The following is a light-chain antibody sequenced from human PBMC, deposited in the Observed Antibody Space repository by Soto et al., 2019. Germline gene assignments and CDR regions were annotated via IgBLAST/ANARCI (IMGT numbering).Light chain of an antibody. CDR3: QQYSASTLT. Sequence: EVVLTQSPGTLSLSPGERVTLSCRASQSVASNYLAWYQQKPGQAPRLLIFGAFNRASGIPDRFSGSGSGTDFSLTISGLETEDFAVYYCQQYSASTLTFGGGTKVDIK. CDR1: QSVASNY. CDR2: GAF. V-gene: IGKV3-20*01. J-gene: IGKJ4*01.